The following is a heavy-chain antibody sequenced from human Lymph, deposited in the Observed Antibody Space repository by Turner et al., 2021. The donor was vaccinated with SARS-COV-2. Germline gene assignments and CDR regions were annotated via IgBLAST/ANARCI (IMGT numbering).Heavy chain of an antibody. CDR3: ARAAQLTVWFDP. CDR2: IDPNRGNT. V-gene: IGHV1-8*01. CDR1: GYTFTRYD. J-gene: IGHJ5*02. D-gene: IGHD2-15*01. Sequence: QVQQEQSGAEAKKPVASVKVSCMASGYTFTRYDINWVRQATGQGLEWMGWIDPNRGNTGYAQKFQGRVTMTRNTSISTAYMELSSLRSEDTAVYYCARAAQLTVWFDPWGQGTLVTVSS.